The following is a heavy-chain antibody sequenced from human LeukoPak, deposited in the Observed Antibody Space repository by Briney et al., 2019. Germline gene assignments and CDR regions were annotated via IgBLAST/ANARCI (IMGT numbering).Heavy chain of an antibody. CDR3: ARAHQYSSGPWGFDY. D-gene: IGHD6-19*01. Sequence: GGSLRLSCAASGFTVSSNYMSWVRQAPGKGLEWVSVIYSGGSTYYADSVKGRFTISRDNSKNTLYLQMNSQRAEDTAVYYCARAHQYSSGPWGFDYWGQGTLVTVSS. CDR1: GFTVSSNY. CDR2: IYSGGST. V-gene: IGHV3-53*01. J-gene: IGHJ4*02.